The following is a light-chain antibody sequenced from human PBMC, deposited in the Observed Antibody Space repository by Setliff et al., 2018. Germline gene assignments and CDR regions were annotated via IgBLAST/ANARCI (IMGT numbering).Light chain of an antibody. CDR2: KNS. CDR1: SSNIGSHS. CDR3: ATWDDSLNGDV. Sequence: QSVLAQPPSASGTPGQRVTISCSGSSSNIGSHSVSWYQQLPGTAPKLLIYKNSQRSSGVPDRFSGSKSGTSASLAISGLQSEDEADYHCATWDDSLNGDVFASETKVTVL. V-gene: IGLV1-44*01. J-gene: IGLJ1*01.